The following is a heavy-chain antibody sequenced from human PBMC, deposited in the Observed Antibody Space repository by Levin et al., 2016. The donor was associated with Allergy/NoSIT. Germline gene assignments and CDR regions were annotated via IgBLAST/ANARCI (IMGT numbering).Heavy chain of an antibody. V-gene: IGHV3-23*01. J-gene: IGHJ5*01. Sequence: VRQAPGKGLEWVSGIRGSGGPTYYADFVKGRFTVSRDNSKNTLYLQMNSLRVDDTAVYYCAKEQMVYASLFDSWGQGTLVTVSS. CDR3: AKEQMVYASLFDS. D-gene: IGHD2-8*01. CDR2: IRGSGGPT.